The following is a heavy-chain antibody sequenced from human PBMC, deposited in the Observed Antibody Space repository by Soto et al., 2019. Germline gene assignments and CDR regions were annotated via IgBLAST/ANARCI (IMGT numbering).Heavy chain of an antibody. J-gene: IGHJ4*02. V-gene: IGHV3-30*18. D-gene: IGHD4-17*01. CDR3: AKDGVTTVTTGEFGY. CDR1: GFTFSSYG. CDR2: ISFDGDKK. Sequence: QVQLVESGGGVAQPGRSLRLSCVASGFTFSSYGMHWVRQAPGKGLEWLAVISFDGDKKYYADSVKGRFTISRDNSKNTLYLQMNSLRGEDTAVYYCAKDGVTTVTTGEFGYWGQGTLVTVSS.